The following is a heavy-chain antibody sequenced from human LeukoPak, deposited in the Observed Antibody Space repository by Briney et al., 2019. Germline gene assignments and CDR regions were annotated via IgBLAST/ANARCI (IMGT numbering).Heavy chain of an antibody. CDR3: AKGLNYYDSSGYYRAGVGFDY. J-gene: IGHJ4*02. V-gene: IGHV3-30*18. Sequence: GGSLRLSCAASGFTFSSYGMHWVRQAPGKGLEWVAVISYDGSNKYYADSVKGRFTISRDNSKSTLYLQMNSLRAEDTAVYYCAKGLNYYDSSGYYRAGVGFDYWGQGTLVTVSS. CDR1: GFTFSSYG. D-gene: IGHD3-22*01. CDR2: ISYDGSNK.